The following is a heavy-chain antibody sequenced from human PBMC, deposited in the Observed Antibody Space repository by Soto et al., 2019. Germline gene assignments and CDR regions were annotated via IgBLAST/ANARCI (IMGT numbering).Heavy chain of an antibody. CDR3: AQAGPYYYYGRDV. CDR1: GFTFSNYW. J-gene: IGHJ6*02. V-gene: IGHV3-7*03. D-gene: IGHD6-13*01. CDR2: IQQDGSEK. Sequence: EVQVVESGGGWVQPWGSLRLSCAASGFTFSNYWMTWVRQAPGKGLEWVANIQQDGSEKYYVDSVKDRFTISRDNAKISLYLQMNSLRAEDTAVYYCAQAGPYYYYGRDVWGQGTTVTVSS.